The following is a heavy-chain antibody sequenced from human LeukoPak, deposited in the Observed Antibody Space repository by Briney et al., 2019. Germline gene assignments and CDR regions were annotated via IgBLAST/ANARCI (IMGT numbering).Heavy chain of an antibody. CDR3: ARDGAIFGVVMIDY. V-gene: IGHV1-2*02. CDR2: INPNSGGT. J-gene: IGHJ4*02. D-gene: IGHD3-3*01. Sequence: GASVKVSCKASGYTFTGYYMHWVRQAPGQGLEWMGWINPNSGGTNYAQKFQGRVTMTRDTSISTAYMELSRLRSDDTAVYYCARDGAIFGVVMIDYWGQGTLVTVSS. CDR1: GYTFTGYY.